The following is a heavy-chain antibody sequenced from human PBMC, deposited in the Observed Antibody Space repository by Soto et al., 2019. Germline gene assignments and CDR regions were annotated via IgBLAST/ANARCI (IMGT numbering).Heavy chain of an antibody. D-gene: IGHD6-19*01. CDR2: ITPVLGIA. Sequence: QVQLVQSGAEVKKPGSSVKVSFEASGRTFSSYSIIWVRQAPGQGLEWMGRITPVLGIANYAQKFQGRITITANKSTSTAYMDLSSLAFEDTAVYYCARVGAVARDPNLQRYYYGMDVWGQGTTVTVSS. CDR3: ARVGAVARDPNLQRYYYGMDV. V-gene: IGHV1-69*02. J-gene: IGHJ6*02. CDR1: GRTFSSYS.